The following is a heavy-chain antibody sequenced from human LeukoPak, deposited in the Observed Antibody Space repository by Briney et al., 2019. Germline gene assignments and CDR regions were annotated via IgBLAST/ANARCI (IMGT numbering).Heavy chain of an antibody. V-gene: IGHV1-18*04. CDR1: GYTFTTYG. J-gene: IGHJ5*02. CDR3: ARGAYCSGGSCLNWFNP. Sequence: ASVKVSCKASGYTFTTYGISWVRQAPGQGLEWMGWISVYNGNTNYAQKFQGRVTMTTDTSTSTAYMELRNLRSDDTAVYYCARGAYCSGGSCLNWFNPWGQGTLVTVSS. CDR2: ISVYNGNT. D-gene: IGHD2-15*01.